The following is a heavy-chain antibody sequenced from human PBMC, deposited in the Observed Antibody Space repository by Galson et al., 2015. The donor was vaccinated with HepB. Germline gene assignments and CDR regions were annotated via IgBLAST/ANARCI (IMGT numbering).Heavy chain of an antibody. V-gene: IGHV1-18*04. CDR1: GYTFTSYG. CDR3: ARRQKNYYYYGMDV. Sequence: SVKVSCKASGYTFTSYGISWVRQAPGQGLEWMGWISAYNGNTNYAQKLQGRVTMTTDTSTSTAYMELRSLRSDDTAVYYCARRQKNYYYYGMDVWGQGTTVTVSS. J-gene: IGHJ6*02. CDR2: ISAYNGNT.